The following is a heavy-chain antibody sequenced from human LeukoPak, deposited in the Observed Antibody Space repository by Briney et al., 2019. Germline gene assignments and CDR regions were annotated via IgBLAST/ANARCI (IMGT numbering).Heavy chain of an antibody. CDR1: GYTFTSYY. J-gene: IGHJ3*02. D-gene: IGHD3-22*01. Sequence: ASVKVSCKASGYTFTSYYMHWVRQAPGQGLEWMGIINPSGGSTSYAQKFQGRVTMTRDTSTSTAYMELRSLRSDDTAVYYCARDDSKGGAFDIWGQGTMVTVSS. CDR3: ARDDSKGGAFDI. V-gene: IGHV1-46*01. CDR2: INPSGGST.